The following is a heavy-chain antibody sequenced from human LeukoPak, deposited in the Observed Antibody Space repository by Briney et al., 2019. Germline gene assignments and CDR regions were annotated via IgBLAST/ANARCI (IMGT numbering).Heavy chain of an antibody. D-gene: IGHD2-8*02. CDR1: GFTFSSYS. CDR2: ISSSSSYI. Sequence: PGGSLRLSCAASGFTFSSYSMNWVRQAPGKGLEWVSSISSSSSYIYYADSVKGRFTISRDNAKNSLYLQMNSLRAEDTAVYYCARQPSDITGWFDPWGQGTLVTVSS. J-gene: IGHJ5*02. CDR3: ARQPSDITGWFDP. V-gene: IGHV3-21*01.